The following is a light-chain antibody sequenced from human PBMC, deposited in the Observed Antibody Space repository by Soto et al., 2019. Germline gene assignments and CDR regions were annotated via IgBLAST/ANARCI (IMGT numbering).Light chain of an antibody. V-gene: IGKV3-15*01. CDR2: DAS. CDR1: QNVYNN. CDR3: QQCRNWPLT. Sequence: EIVMTQSPATLSVSPGEGATLSCKASQNVYNNLAWYQQRPGQPPRLLIYDASTRATGISARFSGSGYGTEFTLTLSSLQSEDFAVYFCQQCRNWPLTFGGGTKVEI. J-gene: IGKJ4*02.